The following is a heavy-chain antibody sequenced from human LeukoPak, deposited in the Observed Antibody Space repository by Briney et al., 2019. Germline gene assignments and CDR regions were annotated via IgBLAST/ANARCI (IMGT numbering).Heavy chain of an antibody. J-gene: IGHJ4*02. CDR2: ISAYNGNT. V-gene: IGHV1-18*01. Sequence: ASVKVSCKASGYTFTSYGISWVRQAPGQGLEWMGWISAYNGNTNYAQKLRGRVTMTTDTSTSTAYMELRSLRSDDTAVYYCARPRYCSSTSCPEWFDYWGQGTLVTVSS. D-gene: IGHD2-2*01. CDR1: GYTFTSYG. CDR3: ARPRYCSSTSCPEWFDY.